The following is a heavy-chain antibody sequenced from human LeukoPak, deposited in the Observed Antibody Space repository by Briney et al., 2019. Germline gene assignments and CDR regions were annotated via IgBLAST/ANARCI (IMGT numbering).Heavy chain of an antibody. V-gene: IGHV3-33*01. CDR1: GFTFSSYG. CDR2: IWYDGSNK. D-gene: IGHD2-21*01. J-gene: IGHJ6*04. Sequence: GRSLRLSCAASGFTFSSYGMNWVRQAPGKGLEWVAVIWYDGSNKYYADSVKGRFTISRDNSKNTLYLQMNSLRAEDTAVYYCARGLQVIYGMDVRGKGTTVTVSS. CDR3: ARGLQVIYGMDV.